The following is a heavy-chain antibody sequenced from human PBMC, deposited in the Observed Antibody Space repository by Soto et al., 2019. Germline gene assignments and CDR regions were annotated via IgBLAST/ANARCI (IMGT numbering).Heavy chain of an antibody. CDR3: ARVGGYDLTGDSRNVYYYYYYMDV. J-gene: IGHJ6*03. D-gene: IGHD5-12*01. CDR1: GFTFSSYG. V-gene: IGHV3-33*01. Sequence: GGSLRLSCAASGFTFSSYGMHWVRQAPGKGLEWVAVIWYDGSNKYYADSVKGRFTISRDNSKNTLYLQMNSLRAEDTAVYYCARVGGYDLTGDSRNVYYYYYYMDVWGKGTTVTVSS. CDR2: IWYDGSNK.